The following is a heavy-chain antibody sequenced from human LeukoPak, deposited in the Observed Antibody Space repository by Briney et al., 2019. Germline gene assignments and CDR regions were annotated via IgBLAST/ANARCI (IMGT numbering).Heavy chain of an antibody. CDR2: IIPIFGTA. Sequence: SVKVSCKASGGTFSSYAISWVRQAPGQGLEWMGGIIPIFGTANYAQKFQGRVTITADESTSTAYMELSSLRSEDTAVYYCARGAKTCYYDSSGYYLFDYWGQGTLVTVSS. D-gene: IGHD3-22*01. CDR3: ARGAKTCYYDSSGYYLFDY. V-gene: IGHV1-69*13. J-gene: IGHJ4*02. CDR1: GGTFSSYA.